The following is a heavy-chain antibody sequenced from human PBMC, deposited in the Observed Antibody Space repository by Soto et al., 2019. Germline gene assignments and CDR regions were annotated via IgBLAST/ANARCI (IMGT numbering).Heavy chain of an antibody. J-gene: IGHJ4*02. D-gene: IGHD3-3*01. CDR1: GFTFSDDS. CDR3: FVPYRTRHRFLGY. V-gene: IGHV3-21*01. CDR2: ISSSTFT. Sequence: GGSLRLSCVASGFTFSDDSVSCVRQAPGKGLEWLSSISSSTFTHYADSVKGRFTISRDNAKNSLYLQMNSLRAEDTAVYYCFVPYRTRHRFLGYRGPGTLLT.